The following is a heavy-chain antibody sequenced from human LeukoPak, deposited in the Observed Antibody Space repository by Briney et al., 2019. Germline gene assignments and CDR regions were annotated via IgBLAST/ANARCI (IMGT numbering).Heavy chain of an antibody. J-gene: IGHJ4*02. CDR3: ARAHRIQLWSQSYYFDY. Sequence: GGSLRLSCAASGFTFSSYEMNWVRQAPGKGLERVSYISSSGSTIYYADSVKGRFTISRDNAKNSLYLQMNSLRAEDTAVYYCARAHRIQLWSQSYYFDYWGQGTLVTVSS. D-gene: IGHD5-18*01. CDR1: GFTFSSYE. V-gene: IGHV3-48*03. CDR2: ISSSGSTI.